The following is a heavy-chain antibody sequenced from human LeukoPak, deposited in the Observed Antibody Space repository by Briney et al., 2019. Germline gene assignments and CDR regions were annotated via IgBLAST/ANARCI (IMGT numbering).Heavy chain of an antibody. V-gene: IGHV3-30-3*01. CDR2: ISYDGSNK. Sequence: GGSLRLSCAASGFTFSSYAMHWVRQAPGKGLEWVAVISYDGSNKYYADSVKGRFTISRDNAKNSLYLQMNSLGAEDTAVYYCARRKDDSSGPDDYWGRGTLVTVSS. J-gene: IGHJ4*02. CDR3: ARRKDDSSGPDDY. D-gene: IGHD3-22*01. CDR1: GFTFSSYA.